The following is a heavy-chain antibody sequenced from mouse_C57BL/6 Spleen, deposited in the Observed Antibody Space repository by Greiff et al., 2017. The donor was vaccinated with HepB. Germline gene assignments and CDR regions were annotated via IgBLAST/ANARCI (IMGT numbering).Heavy chain of an antibody. Sequence: DVKLQESGGGLVQPGGSLSLSCAASGFTFTDYYMSWVRQPPGKALEWLGFIRNKANGYTTEYSASVKGRFTISRDNSQSILYLQMNALRAEDSATYYCARYDYDDWYFDVWGTGTTVTVSS. V-gene: IGHV7-3*01. CDR1: GFTFTDYY. J-gene: IGHJ1*03. D-gene: IGHD2-4*01. CDR3: ARYDYDDWYFDV. CDR2: IRNKANGYTT.